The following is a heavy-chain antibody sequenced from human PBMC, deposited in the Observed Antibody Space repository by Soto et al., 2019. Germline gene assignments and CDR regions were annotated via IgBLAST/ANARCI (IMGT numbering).Heavy chain of an antibody. CDR1: GGTFSTYP. Sequence: QVQLVQSGAEVKKPGSSVKVSCKASGGTFSTYPINWVRQAPGQGLEYMGGIIPKFGTTNYAQKFRGTVTITADESTSTAYMELNNLRSEDTAVYYCARGASNSTGWDIWFDPWCQGTLVTVSS. CDR2: IIPKFGTT. CDR3: ARGASNSTGWDIWFDP. V-gene: IGHV1-69*01. D-gene: IGHD6-19*01. J-gene: IGHJ5*02.